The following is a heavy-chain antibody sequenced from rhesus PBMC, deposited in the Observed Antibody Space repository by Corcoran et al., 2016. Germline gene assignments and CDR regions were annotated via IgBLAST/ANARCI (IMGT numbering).Heavy chain of an antibody. V-gene: IGHV4-93*02. CDR2: IYGSAWSP. CDR1: GGSTSSSNW. Sequence: QVQLQESGPAVVKPSETLSLTCAVSGGSTSSSNWWSWIRKSPGKGLEWIGGIYGSAWSPEYNPSHKRRVSLSIDTSKTRFSLELSAVTAADPAVYYCARRGRAGTIDYWGQGVLVTVSS. D-gene: IGHD1-1*01. CDR3: ARRGRAGTIDY. J-gene: IGHJ4*01.